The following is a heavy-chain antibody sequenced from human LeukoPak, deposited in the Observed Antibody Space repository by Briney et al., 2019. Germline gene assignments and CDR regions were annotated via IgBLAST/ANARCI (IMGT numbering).Heavy chain of an antibody. CDR3: ARGFYPDRTMIVVVVDY. CDR1: GFIFSRYW. Sequence: PGGSLRLSCAASGFIFSRYWMSWIRQAPERGLEWVANIRQDGSDKYYVDSVQGRFTISRDNAKNSLYLQMNSLRAEDTAVYYCARGFYPDRTMIVVVVDYWGQGSLVTVSS. V-gene: IGHV3-7*03. D-gene: IGHD3-22*01. CDR2: IRQDGSDK. J-gene: IGHJ4*02.